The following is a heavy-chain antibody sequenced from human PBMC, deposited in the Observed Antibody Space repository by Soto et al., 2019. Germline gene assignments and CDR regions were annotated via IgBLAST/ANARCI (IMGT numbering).Heavy chain of an antibody. D-gene: IGHD7-27*01. CDR2: IYSGRNT. CDR3: AKRLETGLGNWEYFDH. V-gene: IGHV4-30-4*01. CDR1: GGSISSADSY. J-gene: IGHJ4*02. Sequence: QVQLQESGPGLVKPSQTLSLTCTVSGGSISSADSYWSWIRQPPGKGLEWLGYIYSGRNTYYNPFPRGRLSPSIDPSKGPFPPRMTPVTAADTAGYYRAKRLETGLGNWEYFDHRGQGTLVAVSS.